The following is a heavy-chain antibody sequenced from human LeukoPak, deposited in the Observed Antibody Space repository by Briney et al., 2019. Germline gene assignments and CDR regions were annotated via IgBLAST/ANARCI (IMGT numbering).Heavy chain of an antibody. CDR3: AKANSYDSYYFDY. J-gene: IGHJ4*02. V-gene: IGHV3-66*01. D-gene: IGHD3-16*01. Sequence: GGSLRLSCAASGFRVSNDYMTWVRQAPGKGLEWVSFIFAGGSAYYADSVRGRFTISRDRSKNTLSLQMDSLRAEGTAVYYCAKANSYDSYYFDYWGQGALVIVSS. CDR1: GFRVSNDY. CDR2: IFAGGSA.